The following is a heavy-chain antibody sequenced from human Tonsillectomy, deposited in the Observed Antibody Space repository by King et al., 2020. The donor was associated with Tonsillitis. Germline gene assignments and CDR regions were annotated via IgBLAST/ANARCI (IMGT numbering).Heavy chain of an antibody. CDR1: GFTFGDYA. J-gene: IGHJ4*02. D-gene: IGHD6-6*01. CDR3: TREYSSSFVLYFDY. CDR2: IRSKTYGGTT. Sequence: VQLVESGGGLVQPGRSLRLSCTASGFTFGDYAMSWVRQAPGKGLEWVGFIRSKTYGGTTEYAASVKGRFTISRDDSKSIAYLQMNSLKIEDTAVYYCTREYSSSFVLYFDYWGQGTLVTVSS. V-gene: IGHV3-49*04.